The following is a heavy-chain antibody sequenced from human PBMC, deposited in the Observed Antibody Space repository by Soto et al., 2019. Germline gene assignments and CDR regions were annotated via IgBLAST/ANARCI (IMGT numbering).Heavy chain of an antibody. V-gene: IGHV1-2*02. CDR1: GYTFIGYY. Sequence: QVQLLQSGAEVKKPGASVKVSCKASGYTFIGYYMHWVRQAPGQGFEWMGWINPKNGDTKYIQKFEGRVTMTSDASIRTVHMELSRLTSDDTAVYYCVRGGWENPPVFASWGQGTLVTVSS. CDR2: INPKNGDT. CDR3: VRGGWENPPVFAS. J-gene: IGHJ5*02. D-gene: IGHD1-26*01.